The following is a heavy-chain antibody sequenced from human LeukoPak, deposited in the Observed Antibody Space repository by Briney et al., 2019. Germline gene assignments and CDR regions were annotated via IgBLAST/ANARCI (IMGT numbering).Heavy chain of an antibody. CDR1: GGSFSGYY. D-gene: IGHD1-26*01. J-gene: IGHJ3*02. Sequence: SETLSLTCAVYGGSFSGYYWSWIRQPPGKGLEWIGEINHSGSTNYNPSLKSRVTISVDTSKNQFSLKLSSVTAADTAVYYCARGWLLVDAFDIWDQGTMVTVSS. V-gene: IGHV4-34*01. CDR3: ARGWLLVDAFDI. CDR2: INHSGST.